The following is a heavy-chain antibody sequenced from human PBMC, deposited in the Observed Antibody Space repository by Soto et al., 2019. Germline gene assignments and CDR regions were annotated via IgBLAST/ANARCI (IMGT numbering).Heavy chain of an antibody. Sequence: PSETLSLTCAVSGGSISSGGYYWSWIRQPPGKGLEWIGYIYYSGSTNYNPSLKSRVTISVDTSKNQFSLKLSSVTAADTAVYYCARTPGEYYYDSSGYYLAGYAFDIWGQGTMVTVSS. CDR3: ARTPGEYYYDSSGYYLAGYAFDI. V-gene: IGHV4-61*08. CDR2: IYYSGST. J-gene: IGHJ3*02. D-gene: IGHD3-22*01. CDR1: GGSISSGGYY.